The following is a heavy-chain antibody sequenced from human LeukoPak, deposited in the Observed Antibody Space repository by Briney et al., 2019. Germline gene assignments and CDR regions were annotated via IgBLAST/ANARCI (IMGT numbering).Heavy chain of an antibody. Sequence: GGSLRLSCAASGFTFSSYAMSWVRQAPGKGLEWVSVTSSSGESTFYADSVKGRFTISRDNSKNTLSLQMNSLRADDTAVYYCAKKRSGVVAAASNSWGQGTLVTVSS. CDR2: TSSSGEST. D-gene: IGHD2-2*01. J-gene: IGHJ5*02. CDR3: AKKRSGVVAAASNS. CDR1: GFTFSSYA. V-gene: IGHV3-23*01.